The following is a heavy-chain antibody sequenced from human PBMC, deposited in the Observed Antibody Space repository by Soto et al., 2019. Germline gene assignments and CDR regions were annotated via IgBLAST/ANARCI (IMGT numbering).Heavy chain of an antibody. Sequence: GASVKVSCKASGYTFTSYDINWVRQATGQGLEWMGWMNPNSGNTDYAQKFQGRVTMTSNTSISTAYMELSSLRSEDTAVYYCARGNLGDGSENSREYYYAMDVWGQGTSVTVSS. CDR3: ARGNLGDGSENSREYYYAMDV. J-gene: IGHJ6*02. CDR2: MNPNSGNT. D-gene: IGHD3-10*01. V-gene: IGHV1-8*01. CDR1: GYTFTSYD.